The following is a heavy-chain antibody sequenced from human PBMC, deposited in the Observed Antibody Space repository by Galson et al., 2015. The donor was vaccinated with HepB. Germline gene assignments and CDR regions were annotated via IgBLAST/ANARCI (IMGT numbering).Heavy chain of an antibody. CDR1: GFTFSSYG. CDR2: IWYDGSNK. Sequence: SLRLSCAASGFTFSSYGMHWVRQAPGKGLEWVAVIWYDGSNKYYADSVKGRFTISRDHSKNTLYLQMNSLRAEDTAVYYCAKERYDYVWGSYRPYCFDYWGQGTLVTVSS. J-gene: IGHJ4*02. D-gene: IGHD3-16*02. V-gene: IGHV3-33*06. CDR3: AKERYDYVWGSYRPYCFDY.